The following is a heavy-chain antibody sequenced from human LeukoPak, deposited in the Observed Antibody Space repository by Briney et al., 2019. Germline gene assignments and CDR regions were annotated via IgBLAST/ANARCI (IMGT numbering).Heavy chain of an antibody. CDR2: TYYRSKWYN. CDR3: AREGISGYSYGYVY. V-gene: IGHV6-1*01. Sequence: SQTLSLTCAISVDSVSSNSAAWNWIRQSPSRGLAWLARTYYRSKWYNDYAVSVKSRITINPDTSKNQFSLQLNSVTPEDTAVYYCAREGISGYSYGYVYWGQGTLVTVSS. D-gene: IGHD5-18*01. J-gene: IGHJ4*02. CDR1: VDSVSSNSAA.